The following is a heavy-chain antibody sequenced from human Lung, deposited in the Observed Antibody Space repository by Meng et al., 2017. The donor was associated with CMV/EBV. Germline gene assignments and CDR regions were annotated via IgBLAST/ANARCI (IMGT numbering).Heavy chain of an antibody. CDR2: IYSGGSST. CDR3: AKEYDFWSGSDHYYYYYGMDV. CDR1: GFTFSSYA. V-gene: IGHV3-23*03. Sequence: GESLKISCAASGFTFSSYAMSWVRQAPGKGLEWVSVIYSGGSSTYYADSVKGRFTISRDNSKNTLYLQMNSLRAEDTAVYYCAKEYDFWSGSDHYYYYYGMDVWGKGTTVTVSS. J-gene: IGHJ6*04. D-gene: IGHD3-3*01.